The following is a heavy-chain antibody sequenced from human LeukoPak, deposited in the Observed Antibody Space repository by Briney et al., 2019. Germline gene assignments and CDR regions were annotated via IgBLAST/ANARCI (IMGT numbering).Heavy chain of an antibody. J-gene: IGHJ6*03. V-gene: IGHV1-8*01. D-gene: IGHD2-2*02. CDR1: GYTFTSYD. CDR3: ARGGTGQLLYPYYYYYYMDV. CDR2: MNPNSGNT. Sequence: ASVKVSCKASGYTFTSYDINWVRQATGQGLEWMGWMNPNSGNTGYAQKFQGRVTMTRNTSISTAYMELSSLRSEDTAVYYCARGGTGQLLYPYYYYYYMDVWGKGTTVTVSS.